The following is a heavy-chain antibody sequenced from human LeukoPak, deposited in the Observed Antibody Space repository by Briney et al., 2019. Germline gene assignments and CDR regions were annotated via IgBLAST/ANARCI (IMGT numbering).Heavy chain of an antibody. CDR2: MNPNSGNS. D-gene: IGHD3-22*01. CDR1: GYTFTSYD. Sequence: EASVKVSCKASGYTFTSYDINWVRQATGQGLEWMGWMNPNSGNSGFALKFQGRVTMTGSTSISTAYMELSSLRSEGTAVYYCARDLAGDYDSSGYYSDPWGQGTLVTVSS. CDR3: ARDLAGDYDSSGYYSDP. J-gene: IGHJ5*02. V-gene: IGHV1-8*01.